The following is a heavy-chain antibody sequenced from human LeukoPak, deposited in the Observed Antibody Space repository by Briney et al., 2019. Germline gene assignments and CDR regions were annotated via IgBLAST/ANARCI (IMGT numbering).Heavy chain of an antibody. Sequence: SETLSLTCAVYGGSFSGYYWSWIRQPPGKGLEWIGEINHSGSTNYNPSLKSRVTISVDTSKNQFSLKLSPATAADTAVYYCARGMCSGGSCPPGYYFDYWGQGTLVTVSS. J-gene: IGHJ4*02. CDR2: INHSGST. CDR1: GGSFSGYY. CDR3: ARGMCSGGSCPPGYYFDY. V-gene: IGHV4-34*01. D-gene: IGHD2-15*01.